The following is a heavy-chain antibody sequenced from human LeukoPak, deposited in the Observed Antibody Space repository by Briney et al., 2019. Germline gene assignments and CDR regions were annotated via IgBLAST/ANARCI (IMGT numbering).Heavy chain of an antibody. CDR2: ITRSGTNT. J-gene: IGHJ4*02. V-gene: IGHV3-23*01. CDR3: ATDPATVGVTTRDY. CDR1: GITLNIFA. Sequence: GGSLRLSCAASGITLNIFAMDWVRQAPGKGLEWVSAITRSGTNTFYRDSVKGRFTVSRDNSKNTIFLQMNTLRADDTAVYFCATDPATVGVTTRDYWGQGTPVTVSS. D-gene: IGHD1-26*01.